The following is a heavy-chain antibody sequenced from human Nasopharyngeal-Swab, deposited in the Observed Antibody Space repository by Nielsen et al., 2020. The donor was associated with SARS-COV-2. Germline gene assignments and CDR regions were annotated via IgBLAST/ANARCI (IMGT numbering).Heavy chain of an antibody. J-gene: IGHJ4*02. Sequence: GEALKISCVASGFTYSTYAMNWVRQAPGKGLEWVSGISGSGGNTYYADSVKGRFTISRDNSMETLYLQMNSLRGEDTAVYYCAKGVGYGDTGCFDEWGQGTLVSASS. V-gene: IGHV3-23*01. CDR2: ISGSGGNT. CDR1: GFTYSTYA. CDR3: AKGVGYGDTGCFDE. D-gene: IGHD4-17*01.